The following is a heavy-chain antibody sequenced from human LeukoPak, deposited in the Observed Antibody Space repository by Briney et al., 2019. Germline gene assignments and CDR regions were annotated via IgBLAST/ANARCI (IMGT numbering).Heavy chain of an antibody. CDR1: GFTFSNHW. J-gene: IGHJ4*01. Sequence: GGSLRLSCAASGFTFSNHWMHWVRQVPGKGLVWVSRIDGNGNNKNYADSVKGRFSISRDNAKSTLYLQMNSLRAEDTAVYYCARGPGSSGGAYVGDYWGHGTLVTVTS. CDR2: IDGNGNNK. V-gene: IGHV3-74*01. D-gene: IGHD3-22*01. CDR3: ARGPGSSGGAYVGDY.